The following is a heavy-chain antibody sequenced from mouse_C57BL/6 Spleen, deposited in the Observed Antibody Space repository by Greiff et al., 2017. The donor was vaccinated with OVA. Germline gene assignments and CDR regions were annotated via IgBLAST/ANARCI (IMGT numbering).Heavy chain of an antibody. Sequence: EVKLMESGEGLVKPGGSLKLSCAASGFTFSSYAMSWVRQTPEKRLEWVAYISSGGDYIYYADTVKGRFTISRDNARNTLYLQMSSLKSEDTAMYYCTRDSGSSGYFDYWGQGTTLTVSS. CDR3: TRDSGSSGYFDY. J-gene: IGHJ2*01. D-gene: IGHD3-2*02. V-gene: IGHV5-9-1*02. CDR2: ISSGGDYI. CDR1: GFTFSSYA.